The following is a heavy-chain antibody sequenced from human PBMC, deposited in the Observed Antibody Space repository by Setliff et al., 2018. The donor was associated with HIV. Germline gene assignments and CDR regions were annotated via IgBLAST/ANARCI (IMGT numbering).Heavy chain of an antibody. CDR3: AKGPPLVISLPDF. CDR2: INPSSTST. Sequence: ASVKVSCKASGYTFTTYYIHWVRQAPGQGLEWMGIINPSSTSTNYAQRFQGRVTMTRDTSTSTVYMELSSLISEDTALYYCAKGPPLVISLPDFWGQGTLVTVSS. V-gene: IGHV1-46*01. J-gene: IGHJ4*02. CDR1: GYTFTTYY. D-gene: IGHD3-9*01.